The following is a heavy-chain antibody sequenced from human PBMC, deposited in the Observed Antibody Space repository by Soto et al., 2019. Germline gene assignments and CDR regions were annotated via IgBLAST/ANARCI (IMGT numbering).Heavy chain of an antibody. J-gene: IGHJ6*02. D-gene: IGHD6-13*01. CDR3: ARLRIAAAGTDGNYYGMDV. V-gene: IGHV4-39*01. CDR2: IYYSGST. Sequence: QLQLQESGPGLVKPSETLSLTCTVSGGSISSSSYYWGWIRQPPGKGLEWIGSIYYSGSTYYNPSLKSRVTISVDTSKNQFSLKLSSVTAADTAVYYCARLRIAAAGTDGNYYGMDVWGQGTTVTVSS. CDR1: GGSISSSSYY.